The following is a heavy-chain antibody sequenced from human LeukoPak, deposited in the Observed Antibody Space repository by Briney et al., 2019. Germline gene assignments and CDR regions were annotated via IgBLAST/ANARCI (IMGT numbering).Heavy chain of an antibody. Sequence: GGSLRLSCAASGFTVITNDMTWVRQAPGKGLEWVSVLYSDGNSKYADSVQGRFTISRDNSKNTLYLEMNSLSPDDTAVYYCARGVEPLAANTLAYWGQGTLVTVSS. CDR3: ARGVEPLAANTLAY. D-gene: IGHD1-14*01. CDR2: LYSDGNS. CDR1: GFTVITND. V-gene: IGHV3-53*01. J-gene: IGHJ4*02.